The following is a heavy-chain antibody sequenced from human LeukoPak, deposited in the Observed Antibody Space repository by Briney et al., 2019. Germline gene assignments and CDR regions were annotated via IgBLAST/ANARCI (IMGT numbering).Heavy chain of an antibody. CDR2: INPDGSGA. J-gene: IGHJ4*02. V-gene: IGHV3-74*01. CDR1: GFTFGNYW. D-gene: IGHD1-1*01. Sequence: QSGGSLRLSCAVSGFTFGNYWMHWVRRAPGKGLMWVSRINPDGSGATYADSVKGRFAVSRDNAKNTLYLEMSSLRAEDTAVYFCVMQQLNLPLNGWGQGTLVTVSS. CDR3: VMQQLNLPLNG.